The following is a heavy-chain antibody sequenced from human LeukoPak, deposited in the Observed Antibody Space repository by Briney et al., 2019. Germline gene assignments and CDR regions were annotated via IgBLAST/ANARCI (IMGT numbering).Heavy chain of an antibody. CDR3: ARDRLSSSGWFDY. CDR1: GGSISSSSYY. Sequence: PSETLSLTCTVSGGSISSSSYYWGWIRQPPGKGLEWIGEIYHSGSTNYNPSLKSRVTISVDKSKNQFSLKLSSVTAADTAVYYCARDRLSSSGWFDYWGQGTLVTVSS. D-gene: IGHD6-19*01. J-gene: IGHJ4*02. CDR2: IYHSGST. V-gene: IGHV4-39*07.